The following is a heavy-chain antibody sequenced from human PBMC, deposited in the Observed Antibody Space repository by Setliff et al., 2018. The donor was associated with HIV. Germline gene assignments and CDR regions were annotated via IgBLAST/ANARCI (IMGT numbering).Heavy chain of an antibody. CDR1: EFTFRTHA. J-gene: IGHJ4*02. CDR3: ATARPRHLVSTNPPYYFDY. Sequence: LRLSCAASEFTFRTHAMSWVRQAPGKGLEWVSGISGSGGSTYYADSVKGRFTISRDNSKNTLFLRMNSLRADDTAVYYCATARPRHLVSTNPPYYFDYWGQGTLVTVS. D-gene: IGHD2-8*02. V-gene: IGHV3-23*01. CDR2: ISGSGGST.